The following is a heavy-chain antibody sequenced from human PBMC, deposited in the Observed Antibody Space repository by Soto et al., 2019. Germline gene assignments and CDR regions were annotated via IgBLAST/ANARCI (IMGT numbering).Heavy chain of an antibody. CDR2: ISSAGSNK. D-gene: IGHD4-17*01. CDR3: AKILHLGHYAYYYYGIDV. Sequence: QVQLVESGGGVVQPGRSLRLSCAASGFTFSSYGMHWVRQAPGKGLEWVAVISSAGSNKYYADSVKGRFTISRDNSKNTLYLQMNSLRAEDTAVYYGAKILHLGHYAYYYYGIDVWGQGTTVTVSS. CDR1: GFTFSSYG. J-gene: IGHJ6*02. V-gene: IGHV3-30*18.